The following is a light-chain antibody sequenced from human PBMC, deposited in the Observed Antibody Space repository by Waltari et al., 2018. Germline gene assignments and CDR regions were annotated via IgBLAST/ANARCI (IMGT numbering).Light chain of an antibody. V-gene: IGLV4-69*01. CDR3: QTWGTGTWV. CDR1: SGHSSYA. CDR2: INSDGSH. Sequence: QLVVTQSPSASASLGASVKFTCTLTSGHSSYAIAWHQQQPEKGPRYLMKINSDGSHKKGDGIPDRFSGSCSGAERYLTISSLQSEDEADYYCQTWGTGTWVFGGGTKLTVL. J-gene: IGLJ3*02.